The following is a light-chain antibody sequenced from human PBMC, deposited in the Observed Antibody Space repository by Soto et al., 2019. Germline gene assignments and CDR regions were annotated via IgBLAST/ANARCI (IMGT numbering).Light chain of an antibody. CDR2: EDS. V-gene: IGLV2-23*01. CDR3: CSYAGSSTSRV. Sequence: QSALTQPASVSGSPGQSITISCTGTSSDAGNYNFVSWYQQHPGKAPKVIIYEDSTRPSGVSNRISGSKSGNTASLTISGLQAEDEADYFCCSYAGSSTSRVFGGGTKRTVL. CDR1: SSDAGNYNF. J-gene: IGLJ3*02.